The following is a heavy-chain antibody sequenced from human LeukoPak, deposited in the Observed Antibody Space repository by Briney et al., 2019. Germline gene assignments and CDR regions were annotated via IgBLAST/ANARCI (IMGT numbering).Heavy chain of an antibody. D-gene: IGHD2-2*01. V-gene: IGHV3-48*03. CDR3: ARDYASDY. Sequence: PGGSLRLSCAVSGFTFSSYEMNWVRQAPGKGLEWVSYISRTGSSIYYADSVKGRFTISRDNAKNSLYLQMSSLRAEDTAVYYCARDYASDYWGQGTLVTVSS. CDR2: ISRTGSSI. CDR1: GFTFSSYE. J-gene: IGHJ4*02.